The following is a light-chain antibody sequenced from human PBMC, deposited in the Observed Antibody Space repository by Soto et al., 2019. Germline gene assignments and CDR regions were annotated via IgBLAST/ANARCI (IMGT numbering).Light chain of an antibody. CDR1: SSDVGGYNY. Sequence: QFALTQPASVSGSPGQSITISCTGTSSDVGGYNYVSWYHQHPGKAPKLMIYDVSYRPSGVSNRFSASKSGNTASLTISGLHAADEADYYSSSYTSGNALVVFGIGTKPTVL. CDR2: DVS. J-gene: IGLJ2*01. V-gene: IGLV2-14*01. CDR3: SSYTSGNALVV.